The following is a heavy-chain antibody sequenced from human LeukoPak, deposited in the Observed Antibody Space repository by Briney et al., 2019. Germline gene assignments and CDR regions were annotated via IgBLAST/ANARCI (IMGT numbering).Heavy chain of an antibody. Sequence: PGGSLRLSCAASGFTVSNSYMAWVRQAPGKGLEWVSVIYSGGDTYYPHSVKGRFIISRHNSKNTLFLQMNSLRTEDTAVYYCASLVGYDSSGYCPKTMYYFDSWGQGTLVTVSS. CDR1: GFTVSNSY. CDR3: ASLVGYDSSGYCPKTMYYFDS. V-gene: IGHV3-53*04. D-gene: IGHD3-22*01. J-gene: IGHJ4*02. CDR2: IYSGGDT.